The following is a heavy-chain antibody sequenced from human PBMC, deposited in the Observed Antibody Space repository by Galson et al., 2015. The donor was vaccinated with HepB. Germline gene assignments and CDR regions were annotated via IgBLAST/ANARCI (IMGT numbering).Heavy chain of an antibody. CDR1: GFTFSSYA. V-gene: IGHV3-30-3*01. Sequence: SLRLSCAASGFTFSSYAMHWVRQAPGKGLEWVALILYDGSNEYYADSVKGRFTISRDNSKNTLYLQMNSLRVEDTAVYYCTTGDDYGDYDYVDYWGRGTLVTVSS. CDR3: TTGDDYGDYDYVDY. D-gene: IGHD4-17*01. CDR2: ILYDGSNE. J-gene: IGHJ4*02.